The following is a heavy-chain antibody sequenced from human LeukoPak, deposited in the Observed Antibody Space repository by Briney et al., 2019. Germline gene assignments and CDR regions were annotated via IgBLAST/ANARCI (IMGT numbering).Heavy chain of an antibody. CDR3: ARDEPLHYYDSSGSQYYFDY. CDR2: ISSSSSYI. D-gene: IGHD3-22*01. J-gene: IGHJ4*02. Sequence: GALRLSCAASGFTFSSYSMNWVRQAAGKGLELVSSISSSSSYIYYADSVKGRFTISRDNAKNSLYLQMNSLRAEDTAVYYCARDEPLHYYDSSGSQYYFDYWGQGTLVTVSS. CDR1: GFTFSSYS. V-gene: IGHV3-21*01.